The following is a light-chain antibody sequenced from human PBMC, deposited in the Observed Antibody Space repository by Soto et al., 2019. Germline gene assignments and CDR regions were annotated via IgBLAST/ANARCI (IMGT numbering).Light chain of an antibody. CDR1: SSDFGNYNL. CDR2: EVN. CDR3: CSFTSSSTLF. Sequence: QSALTQPASVSGSPGQSITISCTGTSSDFGNYNLVSWYQQHPGKVPKLILFEVNKRPSGVSGRFSGSKSGNTASLTISGLQAEDEADYYCCSFTSSSTLFFGGGTKLTVL. J-gene: IGLJ2*01. V-gene: IGLV2-23*02.